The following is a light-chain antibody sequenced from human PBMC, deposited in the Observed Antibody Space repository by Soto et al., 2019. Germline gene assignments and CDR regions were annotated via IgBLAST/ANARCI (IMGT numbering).Light chain of an antibody. J-gene: IGLJ2*01. CDR2: EVS. CDR1: SSDVGGYNY. V-gene: IGLV2-14*01. CDR3: SSYTSSSLPV. Sequence: QSALTQPASVSGSPGQSITISCTGTSSDVGGYNYVSWYQQHPGKAPKLMIYEVSNRPSGVSNRFSGSKSGNTASLTSSGLQAEHEAHHYSSSYTSSSLPVFGGGTKVTVL.